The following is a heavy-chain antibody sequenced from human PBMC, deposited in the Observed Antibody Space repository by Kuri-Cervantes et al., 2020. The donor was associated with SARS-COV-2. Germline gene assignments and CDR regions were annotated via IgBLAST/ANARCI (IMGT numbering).Heavy chain of an antibody. J-gene: IGHJ3*01. Sequence: GESLKISCAASGFTFSSYSMNWVRQAPGKGQGWVSSISSSSSYIYYADSVKGRFTISRDNAKNTLYLQMNNVRGEDTALYYCVRWSVRVYQDAFGFLGRGTMVTVSS. CDR3: VRWSVRVYQDAFGF. D-gene: IGHD4-23*01. V-gene: IGHV3-21*01. CDR1: GFTFSSYS. CDR2: ISSSSSYI.